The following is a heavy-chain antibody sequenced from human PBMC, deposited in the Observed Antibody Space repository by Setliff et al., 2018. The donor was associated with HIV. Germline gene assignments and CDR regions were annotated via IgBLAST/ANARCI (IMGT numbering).Heavy chain of an antibody. J-gene: IGHJ5*02. CDR2: ISVYSGNT. CDR3: ARDKTPIFGVVIATNWFDP. D-gene: IGHD3-3*01. Sequence: ASVKVSCKASGYTFTNYGISWVRQAPGQGLEWMGWISVYSGNTNYAQNLQGRVTMSTDTSTTTAYMELRSLKSEDTAVYYCARDKTPIFGVVIATNWFDPWGQGTLVTVSS. V-gene: IGHV1-18*01. CDR1: GYTFTNYG.